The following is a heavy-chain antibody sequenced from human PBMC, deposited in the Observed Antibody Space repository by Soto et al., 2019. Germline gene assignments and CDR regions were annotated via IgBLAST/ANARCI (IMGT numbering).Heavy chain of an antibody. CDR1: GGSISSSY. D-gene: IGHD5-12*01. V-gene: IGHV4-59*12. CDR2: ISYSAST. CDR3: AKDRGHNSGYPIFDY. Sequence: PSETLSLTCTVSGGSISSSYWGWIRQPPGKGLEWIGDISYSASTNYNPSLKSRVTISLDTSKNLFSLDLKSVTAEDTAVYYCAKDRGHNSGYPIFDYWGQGALVTVSS. J-gene: IGHJ4*02.